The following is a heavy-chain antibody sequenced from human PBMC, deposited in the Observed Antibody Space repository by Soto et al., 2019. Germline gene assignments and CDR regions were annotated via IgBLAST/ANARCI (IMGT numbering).Heavy chain of an antibody. D-gene: IGHD2-15*01. CDR3: ARVGSPGYCSGGYCPPPDY. J-gene: IGHJ4*02. Sequence: EVQLVESGGGLVKPGGSLRLSCAASGFTFSTSTMNWVRQAPGQGLEWVSSISSSSTYTYYAASVKGRFTISRDNAKNSLYLQMNSLRAEDTAVYYCARVGSPGYCSGGYCPPPDYWGQGTLFTVSS. CDR1: GFTFSTST. CDR2: ISSSSTYT. V-gene: IGHV3-21*02.